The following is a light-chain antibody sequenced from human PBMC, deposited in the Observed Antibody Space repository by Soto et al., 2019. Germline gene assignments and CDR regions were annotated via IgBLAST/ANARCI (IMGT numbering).Light chain of an antibody. Sequence: QSALTQPASVSGSPGQSITISCTGTSSDVGAYNYVSWYQLHPGKAPKLMIFEVNNRPSGVSHRVSGSKSGNTASLTFSGLQRGDEADYYCSSYASSGTVVFGGGTKLTVL. CDR3: SSYASSGTVV. J-gene: IGLJ2*01. CDR1: SSDVGAYNY. CDR2: EVN. V-gene: IGLV2-14*01.